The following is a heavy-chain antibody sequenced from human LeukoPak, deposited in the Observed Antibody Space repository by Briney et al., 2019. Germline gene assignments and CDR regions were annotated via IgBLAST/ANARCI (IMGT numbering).Heavy chain of an antibody. J-gene: IGHJ4*02. CDR3: ARDFYDSSGYYYGGGDY. Sequence: ASVKVSCKASGYTFTGYYMHWVRQAPGQGLEWMGWINPNSGGTNYAQKFQGRVTMTRDTSISTAYMELSSLRSEDTAVYYCARDFYDSSGYYYGGGDYWGQGTLVTVSS. CDR2: INPNSGGT. D-gene: IGHD3-22*01. CDR1: GYTFTGYY. V-gene: IGHV1-2*02.